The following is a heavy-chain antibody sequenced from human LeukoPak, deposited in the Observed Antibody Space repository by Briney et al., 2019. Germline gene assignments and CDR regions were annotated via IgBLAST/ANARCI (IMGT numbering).Heavy chain of an antibody. CDR2: IYSGGST. V-gene: IGHV3-66*01. D-gene: IGHD2-21*01. CDR3: AREGFCGGDCFNYMDV. CDR1: GFTFSSYW. Sequence: PGGSLRLSCAASGFTFSSYWMSWVRQAPGKGLEWVSVIYSGGSTYYADSVKGRFTISRDNAKNSLYLQMNSLRAEDTAVYYCAREGFCGGDCFNYMDVWGKGTTVTVSS. J-gene: IGHJ6*03.